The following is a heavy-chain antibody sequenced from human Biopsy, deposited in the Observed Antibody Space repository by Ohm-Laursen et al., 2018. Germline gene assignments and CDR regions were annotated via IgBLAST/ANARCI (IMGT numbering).Heavy chain of an antibody. D-gene: IGHD5-12*01. Sequence: TLSLTCIVSGVSINGGRYYWNWIRHHPGKGLEWIGNIFYSANTYYNPSLKSRVTISVDTSKNQFSLKLSSVTAADTAVYYCARLGSGDYFPTFFDFWGQEALVTVSS. V-gene: IGHV4-31*03. CDR1: GVSINGGRYY. CDR3: ARLGSGDYFPTFFDF. CDR2: IFYSANT. J-gene: IGHJ4*02.